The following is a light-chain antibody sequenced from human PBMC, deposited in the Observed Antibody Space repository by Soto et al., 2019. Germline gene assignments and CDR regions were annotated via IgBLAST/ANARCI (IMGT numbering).Light chain of an antibody. CDR1: QTVGGN. V-gene: IGKV3-15*01. CDR3: QQYNNWPPWT. CDR2: GAS. Sequence: EIVLTQSPGTLSLSPGERATVSCRASQTVGGNLAWYQQRPGQAPRLLMYGASTRATGVPARFSGSGSGTEFTLTISSLQSEDFAVYYCQQYNNWPPWTFGQGTKVDIK. J-gene: IGKJ1*01.